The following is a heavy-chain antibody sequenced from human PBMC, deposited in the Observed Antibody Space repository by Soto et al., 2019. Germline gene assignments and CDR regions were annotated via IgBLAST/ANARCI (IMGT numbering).Heavy chain of an antibody. CDR1: GFTFSNAW. J-gene: IGHJ4*02. Sequence: EVQLVESGGGLVKPGGSLRVSCAASGFTFSNAWMFWVRQAPGKGPEWVGRIKSKTDGGTTAYNTIMKDRFTVSREVSKHTLYLEISGLDIEDTAVYYCCTGVAMGRSGGLAYWGQGVLVTVSS. CDR2: IKSKTDGGTT. V-gene: IGHV3-15*07. D-gene: IGHD3-10*01. CDR3: CTGVAMGRSGGLAY.